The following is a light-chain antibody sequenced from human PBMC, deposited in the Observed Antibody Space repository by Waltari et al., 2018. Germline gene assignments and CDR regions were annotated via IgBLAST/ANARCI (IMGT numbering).Light chain of an antibody. J-gene: IGLJ2*01. CDR2: AKN. CDR3: ATWDGSLSVVL. V-gene: IGLV1-51*01. Sequence: QSVLTQPPSVSAAPGQKVTISCSASTSTIGNNYVSWYQQLPGTAPKLLIYAKNKRPSGMPARFSGSNAGTSATLGITGLQTGDEADYYCATWDGSLSVVLFGGGTKVTVL. CDR1: TSTIGNNY.